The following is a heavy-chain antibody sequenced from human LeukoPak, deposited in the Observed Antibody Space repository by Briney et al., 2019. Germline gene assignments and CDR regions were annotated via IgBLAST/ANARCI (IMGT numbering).Heavy chain of an antibody. CDR1: GFTFSNAW. CDR3: TRPSYYDSRGYSTNGFDI. CDR2: IKSKTDGGTT. V-gene: IGHV3-15*07. Sequence: GGSLRLSCAASGFTFSNAWINWVRQAPGKGLEWVGRIKSKTDGGTTDYAAPVKGRFTISRDDSKNSLYLQMYSLKTEDTAVYFCTRPSYYDSRGYSTNGFDIWGQGTMVTVSS. J-gene: IGHJ3*02. D-gene: IGHD3-22*01.